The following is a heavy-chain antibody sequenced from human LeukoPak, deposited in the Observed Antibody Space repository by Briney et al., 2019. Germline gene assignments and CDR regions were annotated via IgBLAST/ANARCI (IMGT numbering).Heavy chain of an antibody. CDR2: IKQDGSEK. D-gene: IGHD3-10*01. J-gene: IGHJ4*02. V-gene: IGHV3-7*01. CDR1: GFTFSSYW. CDR3: ARHGSGSYLLTFDY. Sequence: PGGSLRLSCAASGFTFSSYWMSWVRQAPGKGLEWVANIKQDGSEKYYVDSVKGRFTISRDNAKNSLYLQMNSLRAEDTAVCYCARHGSGSYLLTFDYWGQGTLVTVSS.